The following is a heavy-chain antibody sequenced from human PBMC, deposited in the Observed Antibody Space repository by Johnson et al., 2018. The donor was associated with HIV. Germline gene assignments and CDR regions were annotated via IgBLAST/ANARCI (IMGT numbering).Heavy chain of an antibody. CDR1: GFTFSSYA. CDR3: ARTGRWELLPDAFDI. Sequence: VQLVESGGGLVQPGGSLRLSCAASGFTFSSYAMHWVRQAPGKGLEYVSAISSNGVGTYYANSVKGRFTISRDNSKNTLHLQMGSLRTEDMAVYYCARTGRWELLPDAFDIWGKGTMVTVSS. V-gene: IGHV3-64*01. CDR2: ISSNGVGT. J-gene: IGHJ3*02. D-gene: IGHD1-26*01.